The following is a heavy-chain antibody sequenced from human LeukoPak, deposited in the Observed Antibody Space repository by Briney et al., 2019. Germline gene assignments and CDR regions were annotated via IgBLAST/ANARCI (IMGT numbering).Heavy chain of an antibody. J-gene: IGHJ4*02. CDR2: ISAYNGNT. CDR3: ARDSRYCSGGSCVSDY. V-gene: IGHV1-18*01. D-gene: IGHD2-15*01. CDR1: GYTFTSYG. Sequence: GSVKVSCKASGYTFTSYGISWVRQAPGQGLEWMGWISAYNGNTNYAQKLQGRVTMTTDTSTSTAYMELRSLRSDDTAVYYCARDSRYCSGGSCVSDYWGQGTLVTVSS.